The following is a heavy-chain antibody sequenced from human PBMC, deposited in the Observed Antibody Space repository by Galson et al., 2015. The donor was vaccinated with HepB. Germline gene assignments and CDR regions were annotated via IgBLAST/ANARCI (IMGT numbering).Heavy chain of an antibody. CDR2: ISYHGSNQ. Sequence: SLRLSCAASGFTFSSYGMHWVRQAPGKGLEWMAAISYHGSNQYYEDSVKGRFTISRDNSKNTLYLQMNSLRAEDTAAYYCAKVGSSDWYKFDYWGQGTVVTVSS. CDR3: AKVGSSDWYKFDY. D-gene: IGHD6-19*01. CDR1: GFTFSSYG. J-gene: IGHJ4*02. V-gene: IGHV3-30*18.